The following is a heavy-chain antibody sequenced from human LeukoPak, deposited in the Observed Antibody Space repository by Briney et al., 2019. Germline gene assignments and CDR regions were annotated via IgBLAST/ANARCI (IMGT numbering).Heavy chain of an antibody. D-gene: IGHD6-13*01. Sequence: ASVKVSCKSSVYTFTDYYMHWVRQAPGQGLEWVGWINPNSGGTNYAQKFQGRVTMTRDTSISTAYMELSRLRSDDTAVYYCASFTPYSLVPPTSDWYFDLWGRGTLVTVSS. CDR3: ASFTPYSLVPPTSDWYFDL. CDR2: INPNSGGT. J-gene: IGHJ2*01. V-gene: IGHV1-2*02. CDR1: VYTFTDYY.